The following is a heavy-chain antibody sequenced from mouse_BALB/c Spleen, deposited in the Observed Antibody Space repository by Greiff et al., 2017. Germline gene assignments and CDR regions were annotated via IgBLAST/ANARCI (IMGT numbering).Heavy chain of an antibody. CDR2: INPSSGYT. D-gene: IGHD2-14*01. Sequence: VQLQQSAAELARPGASVKMSCKASGYTFTSYTMHWVKQRPGQGLEWIGYINPSSGYTEYNQKFKDKTTLTADKSSSTAYMQLSSLTSEDSAVYYCARTYYRYDVYWYFDVWGAGTTVTVSS. J-gene: IGHJ1*01. CDR3: ARTYYRYDVYWYFDV. CDR1: GYTFTSYT. V-gene: IGHV1-4*02.